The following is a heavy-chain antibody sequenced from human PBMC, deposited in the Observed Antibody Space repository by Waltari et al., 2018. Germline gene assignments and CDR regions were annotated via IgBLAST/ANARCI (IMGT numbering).Heavy chain of an antibody. D-gene: IGHD5-12*01. J-gene: IGHJ4*02. Sequence: EVQLVDSGGGLVQPGGSLRVSCAASGFTFITTWMSWVRQAPGKGLEWVASIKEDGSVQYYVDSVKGRFTISRDNAKNSLYLQMNSLRPEDTAVYFCARSPGERWLQMFFDYWGQGTLVTVSS. V-gene: IGHV3-7*02. CDR2: IKEDGSVQ. CDR1: GFTFITTW. CDR3: ARSPGERWLQMFFDY.